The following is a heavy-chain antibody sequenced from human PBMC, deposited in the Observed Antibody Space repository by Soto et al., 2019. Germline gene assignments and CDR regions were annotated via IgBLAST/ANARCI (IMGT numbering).Heavy chain of an antibody. CDR3: AKERLGPGADY. CDR1: GFAFANYA. Sequence: EVQLLESGGDLVQPGGSLSLSCAASGFAFANYAMTWVRQAPGKGLEWVSTIGGGGGSTYYADPVTGRFTISRDNSKNTVYLQMNSLRAEDTAVYFCAKERLGPGADYWGQGTLVTVSS. CDR2: IGGGGGST. V-gene: IGHV3-23*01. D-gene: IGHD1-1*01. J-gene: IGHJ4*02.